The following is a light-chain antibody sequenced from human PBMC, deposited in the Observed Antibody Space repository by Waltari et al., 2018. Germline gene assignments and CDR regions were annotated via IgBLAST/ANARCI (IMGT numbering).Light chain of an antibody. Sequence: QTVLTQPASVSGSPRQSITISCTGTSSDVGSYHLVALYQQHPGKAPKLMIYDVCKRPSGVSNRFSGSKCGNTASLTISGLQEQDEADYYCCSYAGRRGYVFGTGTKVTGL. CDR3: CSYAGRRGYV. V-gene: IGLV2-23*02. CDR1: SSDVGSYHL. J-gene: IGLJ1*01. CDR2: DVC.